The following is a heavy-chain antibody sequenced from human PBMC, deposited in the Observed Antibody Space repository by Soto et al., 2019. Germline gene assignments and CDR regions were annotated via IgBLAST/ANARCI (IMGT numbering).Heavy chain of an antibody. CDR3: TRPRYDGSGTPFDY. V-gene: IGHV3-74*03. Sequence: EVQLVESGGGVVQPGGSLRVSCAASGFTFSSYWMHLVLQVPGKGLAWVSRISGDGRTTTYANSVRGRFTISRDNAKNTLYLQMNSLRAEDTALYYCTRPRYDGSGTPFDYWGQGALVTVSA. CDR2: ISGDGRTT. D-gene: IGHD3-22*01. J-gene: IGHJ4*02. CDR1: GFTFSSYW.